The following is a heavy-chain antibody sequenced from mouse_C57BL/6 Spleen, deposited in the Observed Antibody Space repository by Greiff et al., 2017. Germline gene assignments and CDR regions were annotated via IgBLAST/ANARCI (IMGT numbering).Heavy chain of an antibody. Sequence: VQLQQSGPELVKPGASVKISCKASGYSFTDYNMNWVKQSHGKSLEWIGVINPNNGTTSYNQKFKGKATLTVDQSSSTAYMQLNSLTSEDSAFYYCARSGIYYSNCGPCAYWGQGTLVTVSA. CDR1: GYSFTDYN. CDR2: INPNNGTT. V-gene: IGHV1-39*01. CDR3: ARSGIYYSNCGPCAY. D-gene: IGHD2-5*01. J-gene: IGHJ3*01.